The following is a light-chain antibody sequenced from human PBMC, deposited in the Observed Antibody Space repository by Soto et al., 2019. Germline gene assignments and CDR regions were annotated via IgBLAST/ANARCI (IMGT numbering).Light chain of an antibody. CDR1: QSVSSNY. Sequence: ETVLTQSPGTLSLSPVERATLSCRASQSVSSNYISCYQHIPGQAPILLIYGASTKTTGIPDRFSGSGSGTEVTLTISRMEHEDFAVYYCRQFYRSLPSWTFGQGTKVE. V-gene: IGKV3-20*01. CDR3: RQFYRSLPSWT. CDR2: GAS. J-gene: IGKJ1*01.